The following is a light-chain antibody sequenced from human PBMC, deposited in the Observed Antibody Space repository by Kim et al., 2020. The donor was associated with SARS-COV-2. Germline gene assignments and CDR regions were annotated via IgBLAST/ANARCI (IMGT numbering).Light chain of an antibody. J-gene: IGLJ3*02. CDR3: QAWDSSTNWV. CDR1: KLGDKY. Sequence: VSPGQTASITCSGDKLGDKYACWYQQKPGQSPVLVIYQASKRPSGIPERFSGSNSGNTATLTISGTQAMDEADYYCQAWDSSTNWVFGGGTQLTVL. CDR2: QAS. V-gene: IGLV3-1*01.